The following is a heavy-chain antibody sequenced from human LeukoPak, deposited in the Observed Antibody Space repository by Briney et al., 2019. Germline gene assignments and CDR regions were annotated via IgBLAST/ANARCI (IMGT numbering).Heavy chain of an antibody. D-gene: IGHD2-21*02. V-gene: IGHV3-23*01. CDR2: ISGSGGST. Sequence: PGGSLRLSCAASGFTFSSYAMSWVRQAPGRGLEWVSAISGSGGSTYYADSVKGRFTISRDNSKNPLYLQMNSLRAEDTAVYYCAKARVVLVTHSSDYWGQRTLVTVSS. CDR3: AKARVVLVTHSSDY. CDR1: GFTFSSYA. J-gene: IGHJ4*02.